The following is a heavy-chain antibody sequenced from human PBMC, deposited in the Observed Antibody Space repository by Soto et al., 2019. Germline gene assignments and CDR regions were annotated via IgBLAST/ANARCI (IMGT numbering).Heavy chain of an antibody. Sequence: ASVKVSCKASGDTFASLGFSWVRQAPGQGLEWLGWISAYNGNTHYAQKVRDRVTLTTDTSTNTAYMELRSLTPDDTAVYYCARDQESITDRILQYWGQGTRVTV. D-gene: IGHD3-10*01. CDR1: GDTFASLG. V-gene: IGHV1-18*01. CDR3: ARDQESITDRILQY. CDR2: ISAYNGNT. J-gene: IGHJ4*02.